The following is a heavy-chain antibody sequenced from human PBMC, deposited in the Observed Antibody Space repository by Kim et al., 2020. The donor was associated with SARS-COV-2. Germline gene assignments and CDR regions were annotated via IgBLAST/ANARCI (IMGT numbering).Heavy chain of an antibody. D-gene: IGHD3-10*01. CDR3: ARNSLYYYGSGSYDY. V-gene: IGHV4-39*01. Sequence: PSLKGRVTISVNTSKNQFSLKLSSVTAADTAVYYCARNSLYYYGSGSYDYWGQGTLVTVSS. J-gene: IGHJ4*02.